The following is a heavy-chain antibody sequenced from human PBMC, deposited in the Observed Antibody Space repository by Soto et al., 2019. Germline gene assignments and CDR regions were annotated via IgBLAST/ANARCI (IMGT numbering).Heavy chain of an antibody. CDR2: IGPSSGNT. CDR1: GYTFTSYT. D-gene: IGHD2-2*01. V-gene: IGHV1-18*01. J-gene: IGHJ4*02. CDR3: ARDTSNFFDY. Sequence: ASVKVSCKASGYTFTSYTISWVRQAPGQGLEWVGWIGPSSGNTDSARSLQGRVTMTTDTSTRTAYMELRSLRSDDTAVYYCARDTSNFFDYWGQGTLVTVSS.